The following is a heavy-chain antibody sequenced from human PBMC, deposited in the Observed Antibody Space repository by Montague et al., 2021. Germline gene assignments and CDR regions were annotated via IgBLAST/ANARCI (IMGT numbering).Heavy chain of an antibody. Sequence: CAISGDSVSSNSAAWNWIRQSPSRGLEWLGRTYCRSKWYYDYAVSVKSRITIHPDTSKNQFSLQLNSVTPEDTAVYYCASLPYSSAWPYYFDHWGQGTLVTVSS. CDR3: ASLPYSSAWPYYFDH. D-gene: IGHD6-19*01. V-gene: IGHV6-1*01. J-gene: IGHJ4*02. CDR1: GDSVSSNSAA. CDR2: TYCRSKWYY.